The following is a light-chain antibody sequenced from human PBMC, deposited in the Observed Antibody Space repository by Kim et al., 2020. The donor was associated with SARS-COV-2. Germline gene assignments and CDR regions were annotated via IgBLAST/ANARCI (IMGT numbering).Light chain of an antibody. CDR3: KQSYSMFRLT. Sequence: SVGDRVTITCRASQSIGTSLNWYQQKPGKAPKLLISAASTLQSGVPSRFSGGGSGTDFTLNISSLQPEDFATYYCKQSYSMFRLTFGGGTKVDIK. V-gene: IGKV1-39*01. CDR2: AAS. J-gene: IGKJ4*01. CDR1: QSIGTS.